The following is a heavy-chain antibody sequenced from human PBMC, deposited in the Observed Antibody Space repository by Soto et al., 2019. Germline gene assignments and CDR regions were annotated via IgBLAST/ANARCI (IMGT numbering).Heavy chain of an antibody. D-gene: IGHD3-10*01. V-gene: IGHV1-18*01. CDR2: INVFNGDP. CDR3: VRVRRGQMDY. Sequence: ASVKVSCKASGYLFTEYGIAWVRQAPGQGLEWMGWINVFNGDPRYAPNLQGRVTMTKDTSTNTASMELRSLRSDDTAVYFCVRVRRGQMDYWGQGSLVTVSS. CDR1: GYLFTEYG. J-gene: IGHJ4*02.